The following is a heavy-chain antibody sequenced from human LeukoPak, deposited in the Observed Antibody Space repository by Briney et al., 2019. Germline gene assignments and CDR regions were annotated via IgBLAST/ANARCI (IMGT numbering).Heavy chain of an antibody. CDR2: IYHSGST. D-gene: IGHD5-12*01. Sequence: SETLSLTCAVSGYSINSGYCWGWIRQPPGKGLEWIGSIYHSGSTYYNPSLKSQVTISVDTSKNQFSLKLSSVTAADTAVYYCARVATTTNPPQRPFDYWGQGTLVTVSS. CDR3: ARVATTTNPPQRPFDY. J-gene: IGHJ4*02. V-gene: IGHV4-38-2*01. CDR1: GYSINSGYC.